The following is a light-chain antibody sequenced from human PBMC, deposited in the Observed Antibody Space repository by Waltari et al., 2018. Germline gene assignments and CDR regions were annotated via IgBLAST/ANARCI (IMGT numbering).Light chain of an antibody. CDR1: SDFEVNNYM. V-gene: IGLV5-45*02. CDR3: LIRHNNAAI. Sequence: QAVLTQPPSLSASPGASASLTCTLRSDFEVNNYMIHWYQQKAGSPPQYVLRYKSDTYKQQGSGVPSRFSGSKDASANAGMLLISGLQSEDEADYYCLIRHNNAAIFGGGTKLTVL. CDR2: YKSDTYK. J-gene: IGLJ2*01.